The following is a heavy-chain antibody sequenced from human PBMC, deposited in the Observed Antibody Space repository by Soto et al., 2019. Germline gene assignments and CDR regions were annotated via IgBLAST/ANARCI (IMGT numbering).Heavy chain of an antibody. J-gene: IGHJ5*01. V-gene: IGHV3-48*03. CDR2: ISGSGSII. Sequence: GGSLRLSCTASGFSFSIKEMNWVRQAPGKGLEWISYISGSGSIIYYADSVKGRFTISRDNAKNSLFLQMNSLRVEDTAFYYCARDTAFDSWGPGTLVTVYS. CDR3: ARDTAFDS. CDR1: GFSFSIKE.